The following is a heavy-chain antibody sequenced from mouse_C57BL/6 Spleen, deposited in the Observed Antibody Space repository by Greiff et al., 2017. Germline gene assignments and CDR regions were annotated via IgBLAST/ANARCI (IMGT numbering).Heavy chain of an antibody. CDR1: GFTFSSYT. J-gene: IGHJ4*01. CDR3: ARHRDYGSSSYAMDY. CDR2: ISGGGGNT. V-gene: IGHV5-9*01. Sequence: EVHLVESGGGLVKPGGSLKLSCAASGFTFSSYTMSWVRQTPEKRLEWVATISGGGGNTYYPDSVKGRFTISRDNAKNTLYLQMSSLRSEDTALYYCARHRDYGSSSYAMDYWGQGTSVTVSS. D-gene: IGHD1-1*01.